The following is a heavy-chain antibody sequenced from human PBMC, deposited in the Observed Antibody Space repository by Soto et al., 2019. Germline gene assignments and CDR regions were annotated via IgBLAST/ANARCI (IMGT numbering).Heavy chain of an antibody. CDR1: GFANY. CDR3: ARPSGNNERAFDL. Sequence: EAQVVESGGGLVQPGGSLRLSCATSGFANYLIWVRQAPGKGLECVSGIFGAGRMYYADSVKGRFITSKDNSNNMVYLQMNSLRAEDTAIYYCARPSGNNERAFDLWGRGTVVAVSS. J-gene: IGHJ3*01. D-gene: IGHD2-15*01. CDR2: IFGAGRM. V-gene: IGHV3-53*01.